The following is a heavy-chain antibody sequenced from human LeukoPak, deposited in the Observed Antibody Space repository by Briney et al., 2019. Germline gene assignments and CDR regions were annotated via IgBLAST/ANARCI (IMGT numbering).Heavy chain of an antibody. CDR1: GGSISSSSYY. D-gene: IGHD3-16*01. Sequence: PSETLSLTCTVSGGSISSSSYYWGWIRQPPGKGLEWIGSIYYSGSTYYNPSLKSRVTISVDTSKNQFSLKLSSVTAADTAVYYCARGFLMITFGGVGPDAFDIWGQGTMVTVSS. V-gene: IGHV4-39*07. CDR2: IYYSGST. CDR3: ARGFLMITFGGVGPDAFDI. J-gene: IGHJ3*02.